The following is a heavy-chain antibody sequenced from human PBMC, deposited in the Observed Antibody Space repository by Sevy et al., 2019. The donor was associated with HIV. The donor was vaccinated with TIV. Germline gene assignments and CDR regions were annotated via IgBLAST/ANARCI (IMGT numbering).Heavy chain of an antibody. Sequence: ASVKVSCKISGYKVDMYGIAWVRQAPGQGLEWMGWISTYNGNTNYAQNFQGRVTMTTDTSTSVVYMELGGLRPDDTAVDYCARATGRAVAGTGCYLDFWGQGTLVTVSS. CDR3: ARATGRAVAGTGCYLDF. CDR1: GYKVDMYG. CDR2: ISTYNGNT. D-gene: IGHD6-19*01. J-gene: IGHJ4*01. V-gene: IGHV1-18*04.